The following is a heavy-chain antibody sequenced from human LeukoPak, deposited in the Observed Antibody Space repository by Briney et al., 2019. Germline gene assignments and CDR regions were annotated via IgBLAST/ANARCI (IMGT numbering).Heavy chain of an antibody. CDR2: VYHTGTT. D-gene: IGHD4-17*01. CDR1: GGSFSGYY. CDR3: ARGYGALGLWAFDI. Sequence: SETLSLTCAVYGGSFSGYYWSWIRQPPGKGVEWIGEVYHTGTTNYNPSLKSRIPISLGTSKNQFSLKLSSVTAADTALYYCARGYGALGLWAFDIWGQGTVVTISS. J-gene: IGHJ3*02. V-gene: IGHV4-34*01.